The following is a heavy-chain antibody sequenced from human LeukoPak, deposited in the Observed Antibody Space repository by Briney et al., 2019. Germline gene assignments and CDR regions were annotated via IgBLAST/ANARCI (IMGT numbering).Heavy chain of an antibody. Sequence: PSETLSLTCAVYGGSFSGYYWSWIRQPPGKGLEWTGEINHSGSTNYNPSLKSRVTISVDTSKNQFSLKLSSVTAADTAVYYCARDRAHCSSTSCLNWFDPWGQGTLVTVSS. CDR2: INHSGST. CDR1: GGSFSGYY. CDR3: ARDRAHCSSTSCLNWFDP. D-gene: IGHD2-2*01. J-gene: IGHJ5*02. V-gene: IGHV4-34*01.